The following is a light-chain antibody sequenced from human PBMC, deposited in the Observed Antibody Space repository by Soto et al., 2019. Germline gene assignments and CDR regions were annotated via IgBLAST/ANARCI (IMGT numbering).Light chain of an antibody. Sequence: EIVLTQSPAILSLSPGERATLSCRASQKISNKYLAWYQQKPGQAPRLLIFGASTRASGIPDRFSGRGSGTDFTLTISRLEPEDLAVYYCQPYDLGFTFGPGPKVDIK. J-gene: IGKJ3*01. CDR3: QPYDLGFT. CDR2: GAS. V-gene: IGKV3-20*01. CDR1: QKISNKY.